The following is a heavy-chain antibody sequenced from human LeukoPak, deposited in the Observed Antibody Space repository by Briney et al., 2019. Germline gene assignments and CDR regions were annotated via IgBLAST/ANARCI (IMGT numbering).Heavy chain of an antibody. CDR3: ARSFTCYYYYMDV. Sequence: SETLSLTCTVSGGSISSSSYYWGWIRQPPGKGLEWIGSIYYSGSTYYNPSLKSRVTISVDTSKNQFSLKLSSVTAADTAVYYCARSFTCYYYYMDVWGKGTTVTVSS. J-gene: IGHJ6*03. V-gene: IGHV4-39*07. CDR1: GGSISSSSYY. CDR2: IYYSGST.